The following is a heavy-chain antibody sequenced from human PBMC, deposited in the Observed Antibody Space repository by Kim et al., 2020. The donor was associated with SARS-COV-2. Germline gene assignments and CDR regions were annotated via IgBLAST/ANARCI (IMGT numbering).Heavy chain of an antibody. Sequence: SETLSLTCTVSGGSLTSSHYHWAWIRQSPGKGLEWIGSASYSGTTYDNPSFKSRVIISVDTSKNQFSLKLGSVTAADTALYFCARQLDYSSNSNWIAPWGQGIMVIVSS. D-gene: IGHD6-13*01. J-gene: IGHJ5*02. CDR2: ASYSGTT. V-gene: IGHV4-39*01. CDR1: GGSLTSSHYH. CDR3: ARQLDYSSNSNWIAP.